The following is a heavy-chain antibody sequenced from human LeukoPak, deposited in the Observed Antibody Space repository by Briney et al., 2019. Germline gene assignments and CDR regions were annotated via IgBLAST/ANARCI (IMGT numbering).Heavy chain of an antibody. CDR2: IWYDGSNK. J-gene: IGHJ4*02. Sequence: EPGGSLRLSCAASGFTFSSYGMHWVRQAPGKGLEWVAVIWYDGSNKYYADSVKGRFTISRDNSKNTLYLQMNSLRAEDTAAYYCARDSGYDSSYFDYWGQGTLVTVSS. CDR1: GFTFSSYG. V-gene: IGHV3-33*01. CDR3: ARDSGYDSSYFDY. D-gene: IGHD5-12*01.